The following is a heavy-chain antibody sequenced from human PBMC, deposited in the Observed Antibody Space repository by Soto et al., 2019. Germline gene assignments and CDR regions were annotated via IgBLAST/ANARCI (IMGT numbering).Heavy chain of an antibody. CDR1: GFSLSNYW. J-gene: IGHJ3*02. V-gene: IGHV3-7*05. CDR3: ARDVSPGDSTLYLDAFDI. D-gene: IGHD5-18*01. Sequence: EVQLVESGGGLVRPGESLRLTCVASGFSLSNYWMTWVRQVPGKGLEWVANVKREESRKSYLDSVRGRFTVSRDNARNSLYLQMDSLRAEDTALYYCARDVSPGDSTLYLDAFDIWGQGTMVTVSS. CDR2: VKREESRK.